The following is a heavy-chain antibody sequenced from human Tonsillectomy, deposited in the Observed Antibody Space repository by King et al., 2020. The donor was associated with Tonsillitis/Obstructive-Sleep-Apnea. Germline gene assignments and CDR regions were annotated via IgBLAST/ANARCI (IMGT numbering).Heavy chain of an antibody. CDR3: ARLHPAPYYCTSASRYTRYYCYGMDG. V-gene: IGHV1-18*01. Sequence: QLVQSGAEVKKPGASVKVSCKASGYTFTSYGISWVRQAPGQGLEWMGWISAYNGNTNYAQKLQGRVTMTTDTSTSTAYMELRSLSSDDTAMYYCARLHPAPYYCTSASRYTRYYCYGMDGWGQGTTVTVSS. D-gene: IGHD2-2*02. CDR1: GYTFTSYG. CDR2: ISAYNGNT. J-gene: IGHJ6*02.